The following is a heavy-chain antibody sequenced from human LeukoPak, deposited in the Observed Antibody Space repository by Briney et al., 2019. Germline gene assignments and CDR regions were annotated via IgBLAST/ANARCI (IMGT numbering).Heavy chain of an antibody. D-gene: IGHD3-22*01. CDR3: AYSVAPTFCDSSGSDTFDV. CDR2: IYYSGSI. V-gene: IGHV4-39*01. J-gene: IGHJ3*01. CDR1: GASVSSSSLY. Sequence: PSETLSLTCTVSGASVSSSSLYWGWLRQPPGKGLEWIATIYYSGSIHYNPSLKGRVTISLDTSKNQFSLKLTSVTAADTAVYYCAYSVAPTFCDSSGSDTFDVWGLGTIVTVSS.